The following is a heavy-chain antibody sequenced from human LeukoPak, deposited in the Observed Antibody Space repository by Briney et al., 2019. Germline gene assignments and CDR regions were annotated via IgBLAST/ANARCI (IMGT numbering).Heavy chain of an antibody. J-gene: IGHJ3*02. CDR2: ISAYNGNT. CDR3: AREGNPLAYCGGDCYDAFDI. CDR1: GYTFTSYG. V-gene: IGHV1-18*01. Sequence: ASVKVSCKASGYTFTSYGISWVRQAPGQGLEWMGWISAYNGNTNYAQKLQGRVTMTTDTSTSTAYMELRSLRSGDTAVYYCAREGNPLAYCGGDCYDAFDIWGQGTMVTVSS. D-gene: IGHD2-21*02.